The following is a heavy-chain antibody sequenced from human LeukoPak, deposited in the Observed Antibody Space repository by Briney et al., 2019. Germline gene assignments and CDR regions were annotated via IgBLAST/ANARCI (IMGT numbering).Heavy chain of an antibody. D-gene: IGHD3-10*01. V-gene: IGHV3-21*01. CDR3: ARDLQGLGKLLSPYYFDS. Sequence: GGSLRLSCAASGFTFISYNMNWVRQAPGKGLEWVSSISSSSSYIFYADSVKGRFTISRDNAKNSLYLQMNSLRAEDTAVYYCARDLQGLGKLLSPYYFDSWGQGTLVTVSS. J-gene: IGHJ4*02. CDR2: ISSSSSYI. CDR1: GFTFISYN.